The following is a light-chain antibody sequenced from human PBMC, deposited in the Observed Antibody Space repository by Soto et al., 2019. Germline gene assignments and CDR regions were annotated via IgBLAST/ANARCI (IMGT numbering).Light chain of an antibody. J-gene: IGLJ3*02. CDR1: SSDVGSFNF. Sequence: QSALTQPASVSGSPGQSITISCTGTSSDVGSFNFVSWYQQHPGKAPQLMIFEVSNRPSGVSNRFSGSKSGNTASLTISGLQAEDEADYYCSSYTYSNTWVFGGGTQLTVL. V-gene: IGLV2-14*01. CDR2: EVS. CDR3: SSYTYSNTWV.